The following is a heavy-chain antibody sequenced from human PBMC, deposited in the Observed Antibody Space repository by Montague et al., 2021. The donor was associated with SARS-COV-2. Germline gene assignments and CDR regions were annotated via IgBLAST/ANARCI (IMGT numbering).Heavy chain of an antibody. V-gene: IGHV3-33*06. CDR2: IWYDGSNK. D-gene: IGHD2-8*01. Sequence: SLRLSCAASGFTFSSYGMHWVRQAPGKGLEWVAVIWYDGSNKYYADSVKGRFTISRDNSKNTLYLQMNSLKTEDTAVYYCTKDAFTVKYKVILIATWSYVYYGVDVWGQGTTVTVSS. J-gene: IGHJ6*02. CDR1: GFTFSSYG. CDR3: TKDAFTVKYKVILIATWSYVYYGVDV.